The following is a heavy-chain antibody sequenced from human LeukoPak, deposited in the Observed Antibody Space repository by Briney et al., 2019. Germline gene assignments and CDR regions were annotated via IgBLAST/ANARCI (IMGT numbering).Heavy chain of an antibody. CDR3: AKEKYSDY. J-gene: IGHJ4*02. CDR2: IIPIFGTA. CDR1: GGTFSSYA. V-gene: IGHV1-69*05. Sequence: WASVKVSCKASGGTFSSYAISWVRQAPGQGLEWMGGIIPIFGTANYAQKFQGRVTITTDESTSTAYMELNSLRAEDTAVYYCAKEKYSDYWGQGTPVTVSS. D-gene: IGHD5-12*01.